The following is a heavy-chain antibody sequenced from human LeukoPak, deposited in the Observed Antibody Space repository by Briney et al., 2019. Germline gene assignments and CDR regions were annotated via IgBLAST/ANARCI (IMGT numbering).Heavy chain of an antibody. CDR2: INPSGGST. CDR3: ARSAQVEGRDGYIFDC. Sequence: GASVKVSCKASGYTFTSYYMHWVRQAPGQGLEWMGIINPSGGSTSYAQKFQGRVTITRDTSTSTVYMELSSLRSEDTAVYYCARSAQVEGRDGYIFDCWGKEPWSPSPQ. D-gene: IGHD5-24*01. J-gene: IGHJ4*01. CDR1: GYTFTSYY. V-gene: IGHV1-46*01.